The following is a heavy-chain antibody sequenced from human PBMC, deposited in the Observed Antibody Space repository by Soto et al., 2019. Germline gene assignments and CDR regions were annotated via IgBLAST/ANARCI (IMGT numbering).Heavy chain of an antibody. V-gene: IGHV4-30-4*01. CDR2: IYYSGST. CDR1: GGSISSGDYY. CDR3: ARGFTIFGVAITPRGMDV. Sequence: SETLSLTCTVSGGSISSGDYYWSWIRQPPGKGLEWIGYIYYSGSTYYNPSLKSRVTISVDTSKNQFSLKLSSVTAADTAVYYCARGFTIFGVAITPRGMDVWGQGTTVTVSS. J-gene: IGHJ6*02. D-gene: IGHD3-3*01.